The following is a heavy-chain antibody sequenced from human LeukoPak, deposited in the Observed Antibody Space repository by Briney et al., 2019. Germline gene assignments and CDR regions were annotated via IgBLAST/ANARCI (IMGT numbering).Heavy chain of an antibody. Sequence: GGSLRLSCAASGFTFSDHYMAWIRQAPGKGLEWVSYITSSSGYTNYADSVKGRFTISRDNAKNSLYLQMNSLRAEDTAVYYCARASNWNDADFEYWGQGTLVTVSS. CDR3: ARASNWNDADFEY. CDR2: ITSSSGYT. V-gene: IGHV3-11*06. CDR1: GFTFSDHY. J-gene: IGHJ4*02. D-gene: IGHD1-1*01.